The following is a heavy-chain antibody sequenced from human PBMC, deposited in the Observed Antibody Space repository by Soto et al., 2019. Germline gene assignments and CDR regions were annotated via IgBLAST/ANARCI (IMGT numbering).Heavy chain of an antibody. D-gene: IGHD2-15*01. Sequence: GGSLRLSCAASGFTFSPYSMTWVRQAPGKGLEWVSSITGNSVITHYADSVRGRFTISRDNSKNTLYLQMDSLRAEDTAVYYCARDQVGASSWGQGTLVTVSS. V-gene: IGHV3-23*01. CDR2: ITGNSVIT. CDR3: ARDQVGASS. CDR1: GFTFSPYS. J-gene: IGHJ5*02.